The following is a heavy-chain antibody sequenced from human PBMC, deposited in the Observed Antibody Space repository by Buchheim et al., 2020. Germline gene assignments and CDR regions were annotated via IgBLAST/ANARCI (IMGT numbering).Heavy chain of an antibody. CDR2: IYYSGST. J-gene: IGHJ4*02. CDR1: GGSISSYY. D-gene: IGHD3-22*01. Sequence: QVQLQESGPGLVKPSETLSLTCTVSGGSISSYYWSWIRQPPGKGLEWIGYIYYSGSTNYNLSLKSRVTISVDTSKNQFSLKLSSVTAADTAVYYCARLGIVVAVFDYWGQGTL. V-gene: IGHV4-59*01. CDR3: ARLGIVVAVFDY.